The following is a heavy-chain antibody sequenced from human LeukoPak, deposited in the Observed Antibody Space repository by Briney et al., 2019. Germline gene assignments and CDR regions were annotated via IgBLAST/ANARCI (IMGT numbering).Heavy chain of an antibody. Sequence: PSETLSLTCTVPGGSISSYYWSWIRQPPGKGLEWIGYIYYSGSANYNPSPKSRVTISVDTSKNQFYLNLNSVTAEETAVYYCGRLDYYDSSGYYWGYFDYWGQGTLVTGSS. CDR3: GRLDYYDSSGYYWGYFDY. J-gene: IGHJ4*02. CDR1: GGSISSYY. CDR2: IYYSGSA. D-gene: IGHD3-22*01. V-gene: IGHV4-59*01.